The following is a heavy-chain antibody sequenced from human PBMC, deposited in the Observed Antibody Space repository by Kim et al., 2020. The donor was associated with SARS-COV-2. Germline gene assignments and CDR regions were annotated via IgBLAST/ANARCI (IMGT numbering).Heavy chain of an antibody. CDR2: IYYSGST. CDR1: GGSISSSSYY. CDR3: ARDFGSSGWNYYYYGMDV. D-gene: IGHD6-19*01. J-gene: IGHJ6*02. V-gene: IGHV4-39*07. Sequence: SETLSLTCTVSGGSISSSSYYWGWIRQPPGKGLEWIGSIYYSGSTYYNPSLKSRVTISVDTSKNQFSLKLSSVTAADTAVYYCARDFGSSGWNYYYYGMDVWGQGTTVTVSS.